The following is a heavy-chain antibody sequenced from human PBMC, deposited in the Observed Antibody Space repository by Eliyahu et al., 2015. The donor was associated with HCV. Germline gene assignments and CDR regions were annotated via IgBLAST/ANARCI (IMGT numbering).Heavy chain of an antibody. V-gene: IGHV1-18*01. D-gene: IGHD5-12*01. J-gene: IGHJ6*02. CDR2: ISGYNGKT. CDR3: ARGVFLVATDVEVHSYYYGMDV. CDR1: NYTFSSYG. Sequence: EVKKPGASVKVSCKASNYTFSSYGLSWVRQAPGQGLEWMGWISGYNGKTNYAQKFQGRITMTTDTPTNTVFMELRSLSSADTAVYYCARGVFLVATDVEVHSYYYGMDVWGQGTTVTV.